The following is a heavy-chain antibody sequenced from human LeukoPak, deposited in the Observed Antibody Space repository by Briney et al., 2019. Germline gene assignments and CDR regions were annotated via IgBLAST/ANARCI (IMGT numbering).Heavy chain of an antibody. Sequence: SETLSLTCTVSGGSISSSSYYWGWIRQPPGKGLEWIGSIYYSGSTYYNPSLKSRVTISVDTSKNQFSLKLSSVTAADTAVYYCARDLDSSGYYNYFDYWGQGTLVTVSS. J-gene: IGHJ4*02. D-gene: IGHD3-22*01. CDR1: GGSISSSSYY. V-gene: IGHV4-39*07. CDR3: ARDLDSSGYYNYFDY. CDR2: IYYSGST.